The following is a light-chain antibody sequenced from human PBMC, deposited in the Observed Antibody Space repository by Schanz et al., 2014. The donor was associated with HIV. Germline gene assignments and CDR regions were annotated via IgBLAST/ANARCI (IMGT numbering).Light chain of an antibody. CDR3: CSYAPSSTLV. CDR1: AGDVGSYDY. J-gene: IGLJ3*02. CDR2: EVT. V-gene: IGLV2-23*02. Sequence: QSALTQPRSVSGSPGQSVTISCTGTAGDVGSYDYVSWYRQHPGKVPKVMIYEVTKRPSGVSNRFSGSKSGNTASLTISGLQAEDEADYYCCSYAPSSTLVFGGGTKLTVL.